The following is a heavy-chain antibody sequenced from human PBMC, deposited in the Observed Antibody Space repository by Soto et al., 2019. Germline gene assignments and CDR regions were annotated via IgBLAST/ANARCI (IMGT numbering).Heavy chain of an antibody. CDR3: ARGTVTSGRWFGP. D-gene: IGHD4-17*01. Sequence: QVHLVQSETEVKEPGASVTVSCKTSHATFTGYTINWVRQAPGQGLEWLGWISSLSGNTYYARDFQGRLTMTTNTSATTAYMELRSLRSADTAVYFCARGTVTSGRWFGPWGQGTLVNVSS. V-gene: IGHV1-18*04. CDR2: ISSLSGNT. J-gene: IGHJ5*02. CDR1: HATFTGYT.